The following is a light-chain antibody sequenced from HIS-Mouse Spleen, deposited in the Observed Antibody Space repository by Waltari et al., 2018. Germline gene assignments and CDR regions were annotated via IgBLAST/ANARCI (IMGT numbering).Light chain of an antibody. Sequence: SYELTQPPSVSVSPGQPARITCSGSELPTTYAYWYQQKSGQAPVLVIYEDSKRPSGIPERFSGSSSGTMATLTISGAQVEDEADYYCYSTDSSGNHRVFGGGTKLTVL. CDR2: EDS. V-gene: IGLV3-10*01. J-gene: IGLJ2*01. CDR3: YSTDSSGNHRV. CDR1: ELPTTY.